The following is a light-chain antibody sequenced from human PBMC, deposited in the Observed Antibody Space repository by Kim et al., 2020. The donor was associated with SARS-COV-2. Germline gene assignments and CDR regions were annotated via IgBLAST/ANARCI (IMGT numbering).Light chain of an antibody. CDR2: QDS. CDR1: KLGDKY. Sequence: SYELTQPPSVSVFPGQTASITCSGDKLGDKYACWYQQKPGQSPVLVIYQDSKRPSGIPERFSGSNSGNTATLTISGTQAMDEADYYCQAWDSSTAPVFGG. CDR3: QAWDSSTAPV. V-gene: IGLV3-1*01. J-gene: IGLJ2*01.